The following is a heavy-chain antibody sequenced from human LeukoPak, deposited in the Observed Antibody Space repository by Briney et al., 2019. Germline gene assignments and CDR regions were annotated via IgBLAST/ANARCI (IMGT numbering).Heavy chain of an antibody. Sequence: GASVKVSCKASGYTFTSYGISWVRQAPGQGLEWMGWISAYNGNTNYAQKLQGRVTMTTDTSPSTAYMQMRSLRSDDKAVYYCARTAGIYYYYYYMDVWGKGTTVTVSS. J-gene: IGHJ6*03. V-gene: IGHV1-18*01. CDR1: GYTFTSYG. D-gene: IGHD6-13*01. CDR3: ARTAGIYYYYYYMDV. CDR2: ISAYNGNT.